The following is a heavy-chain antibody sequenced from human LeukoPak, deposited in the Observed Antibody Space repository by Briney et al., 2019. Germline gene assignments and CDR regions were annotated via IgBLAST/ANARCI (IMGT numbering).Heavy chain of an antibody. CDR2: ISIYNGQT. D-gene: IGHD6-19*01. Sequence: APVKLSCTASRSAFSASGISWVRQAPGQGLGGRGWISIYNGQTKYSQKFQGRVAVTTDTSTSTAYMELTRLTSDDTAVYYCARDKGLGAVAGTFDYWGQGTLVTVSS. V-gene: IGHV1-18*01. CDR3: ARDKGLGAVAGTFDY. J-gene: IGHJ4*02. CDR1: RSAFSASG.